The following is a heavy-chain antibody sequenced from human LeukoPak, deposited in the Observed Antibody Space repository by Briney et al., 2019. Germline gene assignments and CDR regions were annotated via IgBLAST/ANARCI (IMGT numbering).Heavy chain of an antibody. J-gene: IGHJ5*02. D-gene: IGHD1-26*01. CDR1: GGSISSGGYY. V-gene: IGHV4-31*03. CDR3: ARQRYSGSYYGNNWFDP. CDR2: IYYSGST. Sequence: PSQTLSLTCTVSGGSISSGGYYWSWIRQHPGKGLEWIGYIYYSGSTYYNPSLKSRVTISVDTSKNQFSLKLSSVTAADTAVYYCARQRYSGSYYGNNWFDPWGQGTLVTVSS.